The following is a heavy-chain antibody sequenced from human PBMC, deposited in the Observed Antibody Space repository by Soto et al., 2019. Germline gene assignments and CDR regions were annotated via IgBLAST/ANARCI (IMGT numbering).Heavy chain of an antibody. V-gene: IGHV3-74*01. Sequence: GGSLRLSCAASGFTFSSYWMHWVRQAPGKGLVWVSRINSDGSSTSYADSVKGRFTISRDNAKNTLYLQMNSLRAEDTAVYYCARDRDNYVSYNWFDPWGQGTLVTVSS. CDR2: INSDGSST. CDR3: ARDRDNYVSYNWFDP. CDR1: GFTFSSYW. J-gene: IGHJ5*02. D-gene: IGHD3-16*01.